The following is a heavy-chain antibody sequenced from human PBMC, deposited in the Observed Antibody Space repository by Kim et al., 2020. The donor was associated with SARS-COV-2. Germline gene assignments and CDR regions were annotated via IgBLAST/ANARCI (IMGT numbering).Heavy chain of an antibody. V-gene: IGHV1-46*01. CDR3: ARDHSSGFDY. J-gene: IGHJ4*02. CDR2: ST. D-gene: IGHD6-19*01. Sequence: STSYAQKFQGRVTMTRDTSTSTGYMELSSLRSEDTAVYYCARDHSSGFDYWGQGTLVTVSS.